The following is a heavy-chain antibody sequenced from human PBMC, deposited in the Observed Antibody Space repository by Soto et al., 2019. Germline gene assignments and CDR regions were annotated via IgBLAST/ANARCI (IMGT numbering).Heavy chain of an antibody. J-gene: IGHJ5*02. Sequence: QVPLVQSGAEVKKPGASVKVSCKASGYTFTSYGISWVRQAPGQGLEWMGWISAYNGNTNYAQKLQGRVTMTTDTSTSTAYMELRSLRSDDTAVYYCARVPLWFGELSYNWFDPWGQGTLVTVSS. CDR1: GYTFTSYG. V-gene: IGHV1-18*01. D-gene: IGHD3-10*01. CDR3: ARVPLWFGELSYNWFDP. CDR2: ISAYNGNT.